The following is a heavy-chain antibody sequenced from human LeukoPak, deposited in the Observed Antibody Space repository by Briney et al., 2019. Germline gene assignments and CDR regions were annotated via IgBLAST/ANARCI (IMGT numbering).Heavy chain of an antibody. J-gene: IGHJ6*03. CDR1: GGSISSYY. CDR2: IYTSGST. V-gene: IGHV4-4*07. D-gene: IGHD6-6*01. CDR3: ARDLVKYSRSSGYYYYYMDV. Sequence: PSETLSLTCTVSGGSISSYYWSWIRQPAGKGLEWIGRIYTSGSTNYNPSLKSRVTMSVDTSKNQFSLKLSSVTAADTAVYYCARDLVKYSRSSGYYYYYMDVWGKGTTVTVSS.